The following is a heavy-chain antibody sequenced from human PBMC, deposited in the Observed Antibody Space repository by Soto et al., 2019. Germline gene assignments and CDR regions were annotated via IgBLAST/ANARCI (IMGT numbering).Heavy chain of an antibody. J-gene: IGHJ4*02. V-gene: IGHV3-30-3*01. D-gene: IGHD3-22*01. Sequence: GGSLRLSCAASGFTFSSYAMHWVRQAPGKGLEWVAVISYDGSNKYYADSVKGRFTISRDNSKNTLYLQMNSLRAEDTAVYYCARSILLTYYYYSSGYLDDWGQGTLVTVSS. CDR2: ISYDGSNK. CDR1: GFTFSSYA. CDR3: ARSILLTYYYYSSGYLDD.